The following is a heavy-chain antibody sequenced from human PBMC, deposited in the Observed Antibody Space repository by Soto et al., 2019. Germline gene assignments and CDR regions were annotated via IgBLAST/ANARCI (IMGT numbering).Heavy chain of an antibody. D-gene: IGHD3-3*01. CDR1: GFTFGSYG. Sequence: GGSLRLSCAASGFTFGSYGMHWVRQAPGKGLEWVAVISYDGSNKYYADSVKGRFTISRDNSKNALYLQMNSLRAEDTAVYYCAKMLDFWSGIDYWGQGTLVSVSS. V-gene: IGHV3-30*18. CDR3: AKMLDFWSGIDY. CDR2: ISYDGSNK. J-gene: IGHJ4*02.